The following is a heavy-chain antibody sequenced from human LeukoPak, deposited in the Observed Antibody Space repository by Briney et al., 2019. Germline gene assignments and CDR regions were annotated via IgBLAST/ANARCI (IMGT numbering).Heavy chain of an antibody. J-gene: IGHJ4*02. V-gene: IGHV3-73*01. Sequence: PGGSLRLSCAASGFTFSGSAMHWVRQASGKGLEWVGRIRSKANSYATAYAASVKGRFTISRDDSKNTAYLQMNSLSAEDAAVYYCVKDDGWVQYANWGQGTLVTVSS. CDR2: IRSKANSYAT. CDR1: GFTFSGSA. CDR3: VKDDGWVQYAN. D-gene: IGHD5-24*01.